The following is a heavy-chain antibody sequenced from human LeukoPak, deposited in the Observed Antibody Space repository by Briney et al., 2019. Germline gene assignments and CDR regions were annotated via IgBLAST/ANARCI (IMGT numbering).Heavy chain of an antibody. CDR1: GXXFXDYA. CDR3: VKDIRGYYYYGMD. Sequence: QPGXXXXXXXAXXGXXFXDYAXHWVRQAPGKGLEWVSGITWNSGSIVYADSVKGRFTISRDNAKSSLYLQMNSLRAEDTAFYYCVKDIRGYYYYGMD. CDR2: ITWNSGSI. V-gene: IGHV3-9*01. J-gene: IGHJ6*01. D-gene: IGHD3-10*01.